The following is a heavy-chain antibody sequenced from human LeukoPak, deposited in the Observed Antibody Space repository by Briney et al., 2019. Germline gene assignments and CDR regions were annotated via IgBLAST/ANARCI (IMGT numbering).Heavy chain of an antibody. V-gene: IGHV3-7*01. Sequence: GGSLSLSCVACGFTLSDHWMSWVRQAPGKGVVWVATIRQDGSQKYCVDSVEGRFTLSRDNAKNSLYLEMISLRAADTAFYYCVRGLSAISSWGQGTLVTVSS. J-gene: IGHJ5*02. CDR2: IRQDGSQK. D-gene: IGHD2-21*02. CDR1: GFTLSDHW. CDR3: VRGLSAISS.